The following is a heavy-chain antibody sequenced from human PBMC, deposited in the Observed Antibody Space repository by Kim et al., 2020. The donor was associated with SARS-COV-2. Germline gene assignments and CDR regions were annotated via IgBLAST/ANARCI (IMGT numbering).Heavy chain of an antibody. CDR2: ISYDGSNK. Sequence: GGSLRLSCAASGFTFSSYGMHWVRQAPGKGLEWVAVISYDGSNKYYADSVKGRFTISRDNSKNTLYLQMNSLRAEDTAVYYCARDSLGGSGSCLDYWGQGTLVTVSS. D-gene: IGHD3-10*01. J-gene: IGHJ4*02. V-gene: IGHV3-33*05. CDR3: ARDSLGGSGSCLDY. CDR1: GFTFSSYG.